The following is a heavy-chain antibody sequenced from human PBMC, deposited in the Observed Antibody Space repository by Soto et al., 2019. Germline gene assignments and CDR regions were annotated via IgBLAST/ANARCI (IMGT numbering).Heavy chain of an antibody. CDR3: TTGYNLIYRSWPDAFDI. CDR1: GFTFSNAW. D-gene: IGHD6-13*01. V-gene: IGHV3-15*07. Sequence: PGGSLRLSCAASGFTFSNAWMNWVRQAPGKGLEWVGRIKSKTDGGTTDYAAPVKGRFTISRDDSKNTLYLQMNSLKTEDTAVYYCTTGYNLIYRSWPDAFDIWGQGTMVTVSS. J-gene: IGHJ3*02. CDR2: IKSKTDGGTT.